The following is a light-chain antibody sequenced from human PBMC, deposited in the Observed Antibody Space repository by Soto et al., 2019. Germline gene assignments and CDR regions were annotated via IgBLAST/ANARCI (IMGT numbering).Light chain of an antibody. Sequence: EIVLTQSPGTLSLSPGERATLSCRASQSVSSYLAWYQQKPGQAPRLLIYGASSRATGIPDRFSGSGSGTDFTLTMSSLEPEDFAVYYCQQYVSSSRTFGQGTKVEIK. V-gene: IGKV3-20*01. CDR1: QSVSSY. CDR2: GAS. CDR3: QQYVSSSRT. J-gene: IGKJ1*01.